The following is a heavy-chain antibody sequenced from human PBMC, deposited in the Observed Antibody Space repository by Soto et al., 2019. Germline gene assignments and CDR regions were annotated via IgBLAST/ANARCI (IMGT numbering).Heavy chain of an antibody. CDR3: ARGYGELPFGFDY. D-gene: IGHD4-17*01. CDR1: GGSISSGGYS. V-gene: IGHV4-30-2*01. J-gene: IGHJ4*02. Sequence: QLQLQESGSGLVKPSQTLSLTCAVSGGSISSGGYSGSWIRQPPGKGLEWIGYIYHSGSTYYNPSLTSRVTVSVDRSKNQFSLKLCSVTAADTAVYYCARGYGELPFGFDYWGQGTLVTVSS. CDR2: IYHSGST.